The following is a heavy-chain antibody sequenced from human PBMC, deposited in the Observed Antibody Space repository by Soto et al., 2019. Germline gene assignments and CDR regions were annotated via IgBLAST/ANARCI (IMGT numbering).Heavy chain of an antibody. CDR3: AREDIVVVPAAMGTRRYYYYMDV. CDR1: GYTFTSYG. D-gene: IGHD2-2*01. Sequence: GASVKVSCKASGYTFTSYGIIWVRQAPGQGLEWMGWISAYNGNTNYAQKLQGRVTMTTDTSTSTAYMELRSLRSDDTAVYYCAREDIVVVPAAMGTRRYYYYMDVWGKGTTVTVSS. CDR2: ISAYNGNT. V-gene: IGHV1-18*01. J-gene: IGHJ6*03.